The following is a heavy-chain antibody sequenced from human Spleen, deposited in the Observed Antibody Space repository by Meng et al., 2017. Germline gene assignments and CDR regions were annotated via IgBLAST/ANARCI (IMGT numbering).Heavy chain of an antibody. CDR1: GFYFNNAW. CDR3: TWDDKAVSDY. J-gene: IGHJ4*02. V-gene: IGHV3-15*01. D-gene: IGHD1-26*01. CDR2: IRSNTDGGTA. Sequence: GHLVESVGDLVKPGGSLRLSCAASGFYFNNAWMSWVRQAPGKGLEWVGRIRSNTDGGTAEYAAPVTGRFAISRDDSKSTLYLQMSGLRIDDTGVYYCTWDDKAVSDYWGQGTLVTVSS.